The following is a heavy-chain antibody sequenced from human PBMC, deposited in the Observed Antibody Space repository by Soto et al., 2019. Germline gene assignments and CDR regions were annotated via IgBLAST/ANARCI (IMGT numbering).Heavy chain of an antibody. CDR2: IYYSGTT. V-gene: IGHV4-28*01. J-gene: IGHJ4*01. Sequence: PSETLSLTCAVSGFSIGSNNWGGWIRQPPGKGLEWIGNIYYSGTTQFNPSLKSRVPMPIDGAGNQFSLRLSSVTAADTAVYYCARKERKPAGIWNWGHGTLVTVSS. CDR1: GFSIGSNNW. CDR3: ARKERKPAGIWN. D-gene: IGHD2-2*01.